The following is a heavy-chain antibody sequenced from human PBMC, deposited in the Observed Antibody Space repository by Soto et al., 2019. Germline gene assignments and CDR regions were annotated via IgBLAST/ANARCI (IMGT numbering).Heavy chain of an antibody. CDR2: IYWNDDK. Sequence: SGPTLVNPTQTLTLTCTFSGFSLTTSGVGVGWIRQPPGKALEWLALIYWNDDKRYSPSLRGRLTITKDTSKNQVVLAMTNMDPVDTATYYCAHHTITPATNWFDPWGLGTLVTVSS. D-gene: IGHD2-2*01. CDR3: AHHTITPATNWFDP. J-gene: IGHJ5*02. CDR1: GFSLTTSGVG. V-gene: IGHV2-5*01.